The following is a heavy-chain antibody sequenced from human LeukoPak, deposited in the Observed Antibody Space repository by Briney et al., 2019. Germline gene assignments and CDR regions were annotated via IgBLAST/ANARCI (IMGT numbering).Heavy chain of an antibody. CDR1: GGTFSSYA. D-gene: IGHD3-10*01. CDR3: ARGQLRSWFDP. Sequence: GSSVKVSCKASGGTFSSYAISWVRQAPGQGLEWMGWISAYNGNTNYAQKLQGRVTMTTDTSTSTAYMELRSLRSDDTAVYYCARGQLRSWFDPWGQGTLVTVSS. J-gene: IGHJ5*02. V-gene: IGHV1-18*01. CDR2: ISAYNGNT.